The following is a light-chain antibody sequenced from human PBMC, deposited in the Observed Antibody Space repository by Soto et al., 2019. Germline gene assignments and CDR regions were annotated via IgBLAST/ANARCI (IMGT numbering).Light chain of an antibody. J-gene: IGLJ2*01. CDR1: SSDIGGYNY. CDR3: RSFRSGGTRVV. V-gene: IGLV2-14*01. Sequence: QSALTQPASVSGSPGQSITISCTGTSSDIGGYNYVSLYQQYPGKAPKLIIYEVTNRPSGISDRFSGSKSGNTASLTISGLQVEDEAAYHCRSFRSGGTRVVFGGGTKLTVL. CDR2: EVT.